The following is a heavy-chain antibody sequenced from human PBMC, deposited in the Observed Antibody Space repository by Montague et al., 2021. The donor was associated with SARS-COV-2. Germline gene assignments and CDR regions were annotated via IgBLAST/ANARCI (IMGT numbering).Heavy chain of an antibody. CDR1: GGSISRGGYY. CDR3: ARSPEPMIILIITSLNWYFDL. D-gene: IGHD3-22*01. J-gene: IGHJ2*01. Sequence: TLSLTCTVSGGSISRGGYYWSWIRQHPGKGLEWIGYIYYSGSTYYNPSLKSRVTISVDTSKNQFSLKMSSVTAADTAVYYCARSPEPMIILIITSLNWYFDLWGRGTRVTVSS. V-gene: IGHV4-31*03. CDR2: IYYSGST.